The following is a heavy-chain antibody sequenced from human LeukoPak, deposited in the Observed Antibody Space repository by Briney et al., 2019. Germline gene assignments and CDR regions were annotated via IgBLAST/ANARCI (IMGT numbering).Heavy chain of an antibody. D-gene: IGHD3-22*01. V-gene: IGHV3-15*01. CDR2: IKSKTDGGTT. CDR3: TTDGTYYDTSGLSY. CDR1: GFTFSNAW. J-gene: IGHJ4*02. Sequence: GGSLRLSRAASGFTFSNAWMSWVRQAPGKGLEWVGRIKSKTDGGTTDYAAPVKGRFTISRDDSKNTLYLQMNSLKTEDTAVYYCTTDGTYYDTSGLSYWGQGTLVTVSS.